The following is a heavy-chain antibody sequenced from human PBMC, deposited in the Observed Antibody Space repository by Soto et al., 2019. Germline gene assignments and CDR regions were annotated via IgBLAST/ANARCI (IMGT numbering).Heavy chain of an antibody. V-gene: IGHV6-1*01. J-gene: IGHJ4*02. CDR2: TYYRSKWYN. CDR1: GDSVSSDSAA. Sequence: SQTLSLTCAISGDSVSSDSAAWNWIRQSPSRGLEWLGRTYYRSKWYNDYVVFVKSRIIINPDTSKNQFSLHLNSVTPEDTAVYYCPRDQNPYSSSWQQFDFRGQGNMVTVYS. D-gene: IGHD6-13*01. CDR3: PRDQNPYSSSWQQFDF.